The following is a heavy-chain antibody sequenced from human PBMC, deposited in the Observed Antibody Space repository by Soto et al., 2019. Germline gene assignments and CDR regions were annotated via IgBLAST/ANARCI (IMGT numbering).Heavy chain of an antibody. V-gene: IGHV4-31*03. CDR2: SYYSGST. D-gene: IGHD2-2*01. J-gene: IGHJ4*02. CDR3: ARSSISKKIDY. CDR1: GGSINSGGYY. Sequence: QVQLQESGPGLVKPSQTLTLTCSVSGGSINSGGYYWTWIRQHPGKGLEWIGNSYYSGSTSYKPSRTSRITISIDTSKTHFSLKLSSVTAADTAVYYWARSSISKKIDYWGQGTLVTVSS.